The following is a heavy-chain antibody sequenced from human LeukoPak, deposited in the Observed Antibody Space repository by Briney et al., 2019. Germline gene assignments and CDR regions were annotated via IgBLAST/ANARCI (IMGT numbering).Heavy chain of an antibody. J-gene: IGHJ4*02. Sequence: SETLSLTCAVYGGSFSGYYWSWIRQPPGKGLEWIGEINHSGSTNYNPSLKSRVTISVDTSKNQFSLKLSSVTAADTAVYYCARSRARYSSGWYFDYWGQGTLVTVSS. CDR3: ARSRARYSSGWYFDY. CDR2: INHSGST. V-gene: IGHV4-34*01. CDR1: GGSFSGYY. D-gene: IGHD6-19*01.